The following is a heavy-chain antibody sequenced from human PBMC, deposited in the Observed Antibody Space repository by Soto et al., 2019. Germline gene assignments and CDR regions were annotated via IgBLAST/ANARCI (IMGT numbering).Heavy chain of an antibody. D-gene: IGHD3-22*01. CDR1: GFTFSNAW. V-gene: IGHV3-15*01. CDR2: IKSKTDGGTT. Sequence: GGSLRLSCADSGFTFSNAWMSWVRQAPGKGLEWVGRIKSKTDGGTTDYAAPVKGRFTISRDDSKNTLYLQMNSLKTEDTAVYYCTTEDSSGYYYDFDYWGQGTLVTVSS. J-gene: IGHJ4*02. CDR3: TTEDSSGYYYDFDY.